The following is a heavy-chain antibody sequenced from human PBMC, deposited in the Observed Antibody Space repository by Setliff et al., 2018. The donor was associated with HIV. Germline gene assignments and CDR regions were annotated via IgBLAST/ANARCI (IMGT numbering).Heavy chain of an antibody. CDR3: ARGPASGDYSYYFDY. Sequence: GGSLRLSCVVSGFIFSDHYMDWVRQAPGKVLEWVARIRNKVNSYTTEYVASVKGRFTISRDDSENSLYLQMNSLTAEDTAVYYCARGPASGDYSYYFDYWGQGTLVTVSS. CDR1: GFIFSDHY. D-gene: IGHD4-17*01. CDR2: IRNKVNSYTT. J-gene: IGHJ4*02. V-gene: IGHV3-72*01.